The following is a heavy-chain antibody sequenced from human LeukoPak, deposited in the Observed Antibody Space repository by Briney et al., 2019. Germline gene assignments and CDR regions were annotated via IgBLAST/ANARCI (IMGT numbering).Heavy chain of an antibody. CDR3: AKEGGLGYCSTTSCAFAH. CDR2: TYSGGTT. Sequence: GGSLRLSCAGPGFSVSDNYMTWVRQAPGKGPEWVSVTYSGGTTYYADSVEGRFTISRDSAKNTLYLQMNSLRTEDTAVYYCAKEGGLGYCSTTSCAFAHWGRGTLVTVSS. J-gene: IGHJ4*02. D-gene: IGHD2-2*01. V-gene: IGHV3-53*01. CDR1: GFSVSDNY.